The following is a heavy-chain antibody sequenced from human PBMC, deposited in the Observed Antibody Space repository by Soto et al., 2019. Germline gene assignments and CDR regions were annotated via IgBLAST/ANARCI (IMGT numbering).Heavy chain of an antibody. CDR2: ISGSGGST. Sequence: GGSLRLSCAASGFTFSSYAMSWVRQAPGKGLEWVSAISGSGGSTYYADSVKGRFTISRDNSKNTLYLQMNSLRAEDTAVYYCAKDCSSTSCYVTEYFQHWGQGTLVTVSS. D-gene: IGHD2-2*01. J-gene: IGHJ1*01. V-gene: IGHV3-23*01. CDR1: GFTFSSYA. CDR3: AKDCSSTSCYVTEYFQH.